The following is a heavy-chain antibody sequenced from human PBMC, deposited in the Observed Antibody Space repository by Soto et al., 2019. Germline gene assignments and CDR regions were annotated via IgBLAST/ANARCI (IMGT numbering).Heavy chain of an antibody. Sequence: SVKVSCKASGGTFSSYAISWVRQAPGQGLEWMGGIIPIFGTANYAQKFQGRVTITADESTSTAYMELSSLRSEDTAVYYCARGLCSGGDCPSIRPPWLDPWGQGTMATVYS. J-gene: IGHJ5*02. CDR3: ARGLCSGGDCPSIRPPWLDP. CDR2: IIPIFGTA. CDR1: GGTFSSYA. V-gene: IGHV1-69*13. D-gene: IGHD2-21*02.